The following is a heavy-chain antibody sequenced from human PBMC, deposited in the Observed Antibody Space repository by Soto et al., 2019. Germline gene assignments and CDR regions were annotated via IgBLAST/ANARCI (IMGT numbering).Heavy chain of an antibody. D-gene: IGHD6-13*01. CDR2: ISSNSAYI. CDR3: TRDASRDSSARGWFDP. CDR1: GLTFRSFT. J-gene: IGHJ5*02. Sequence: PWGSLRLSCSASGLTFRSFTMNWCRQAPGKGLEWVSTISSNSAYIYYTDALRGRFTISRDNAKNSLHLQMNSLRAEDTAVYYCTRDASRDSSARGWFDPWGPGTLVTVSS. V-gene: IGHV3-21*01.